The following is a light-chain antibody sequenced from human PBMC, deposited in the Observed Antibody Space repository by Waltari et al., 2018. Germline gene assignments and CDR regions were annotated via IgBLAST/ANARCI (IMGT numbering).Light chain of an antibody. J-gene: IGLJ2*01. V-gene: IGLV2-8*01. CDR1: SSDIGGYNY. CDR2: EVN. CDR3: SSYAGSNNYVV. Sequence: QSALTQPPSASGSPGQSVTISCTGTSSDIGGYNYVSWYQQNPGKAPKLMIYEVNKRTSGVPDRFAGSKSGNAASLTVSGLRAGDEADYYCSSYAGSNNYVVFGGGTKLTVL.